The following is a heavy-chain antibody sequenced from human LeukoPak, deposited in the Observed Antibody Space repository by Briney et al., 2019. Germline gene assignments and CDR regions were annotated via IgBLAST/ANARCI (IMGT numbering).Heavy chain of an antibody. CDR1: GFTFSSYA. CDR3: ASDSNGWYPVNAFDI. J-gene: IGHJ3*02. V-gene: IGHV3-48*04. CDR2: ISSSGSTI. Sequence: GGSLRLSCAASGFTFSSYAMSWVRQAPGKGLEWVSYISSSGSTIYYADSVKGRFTISRDNAKNSLYLQMNSLRAEDTAVYYCASDSNGWYPVNAFDIWGQGTMVTVSS. D-gene: IGHD6-19*01.